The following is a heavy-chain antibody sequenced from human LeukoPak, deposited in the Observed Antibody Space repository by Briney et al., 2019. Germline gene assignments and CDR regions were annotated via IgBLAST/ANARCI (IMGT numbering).Heavy chain of an antibody. Sequence: GGSLRLSCAVSGFTFSSYAMSWVCQAPGKGLEWVSTITGSGGTTYYADSVKGRFTISRDNSKNTLYLQMNSLRAEDTAVYYCAKGRGYCSGGSCYSGFGSCGQGTLVTVSS. CDR1: GFTFSSYA. CDR3: AKGRGYCSGGSCYSGFGS. V-gene: IGHV3-23*01. D-gene: IGHD2-15*01. CDR2: ITGSGGTT. J-gene: IGHJ5*01.